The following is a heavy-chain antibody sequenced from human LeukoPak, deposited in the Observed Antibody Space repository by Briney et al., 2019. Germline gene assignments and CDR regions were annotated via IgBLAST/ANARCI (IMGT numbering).Heavy chain of an antibody. CDR1: GFTFSKYG. V-gene: IGHV3-30*02. CDR3: ARDPYSGSYGNYYYYFMDV. J-gene: IGHJ6*03. CDR2: IRYDGSNK. D-gene: IGHD1-26*01. Sequence: GGSLRLSCAASGFTFSKYGMHWVRQAPGKGLEWVTFIRYDGSNKYYADSLKGRFTISRDNSKNTLYLQMNSLRAEDTAVYYCARDPYSGSYGNYYYYFMDVWGKVTTVTISS.